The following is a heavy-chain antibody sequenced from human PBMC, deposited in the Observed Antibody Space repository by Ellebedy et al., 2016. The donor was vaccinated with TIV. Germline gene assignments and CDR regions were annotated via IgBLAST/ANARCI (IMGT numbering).Heavy chain of an antibody. J-gene: IGHJ4*02. CDR2: ISAYNGNT. CDR3: ARGGYYDILTGDPFDY. D-gene: IGHD3-9*01. CDR1: GYTFTSYG. V-gene: IGHV1-18*01. Sequence: ASVKVSCXASGYTFTSYGISWVRQAPGQGLEWIGWISAYNGNTNYAQKLQGRVTMTTDTSTSTAYMELRSLRSDDTAVYYCARGGYYDILTGDPFDYWGQGTLVTVSS.